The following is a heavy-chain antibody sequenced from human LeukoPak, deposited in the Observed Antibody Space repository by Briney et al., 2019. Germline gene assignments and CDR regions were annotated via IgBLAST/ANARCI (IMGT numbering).Heavy chain of an antibody. J-gene: IGHJ4*02. CDR3: ASERFNYDFWSGSRRHYFDY. CDR1: GFTFSSYW. V-gene: IGHV3-7*01. D-gene: IGHD3-3*01. Sequence: GGSLRLSCAASGFTFSSYWMSWVRQAPGKGLEWVANIKQDGSEKYYVDSVKGRFTISRDNAKNSLYLQMNSLRAEDTAVYYCASERFNYDFWSGSRRHYFDYWGQGTLVTVSS. CDR2: IKQDGSEK.